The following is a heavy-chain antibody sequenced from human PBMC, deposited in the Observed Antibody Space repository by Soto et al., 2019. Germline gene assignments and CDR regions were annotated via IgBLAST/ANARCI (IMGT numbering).Heavy chain of an antibody. D-gene: IGHD5-12*01. V-gene: IGHV4-34*01. CDR3: ARSVRRWLQHNWFDP. J-gene: IGHJ5*02. CDR1: GGSFSGYY. Sequence: SETLSLTCAVYGGSFSGYYWSWIRQPPGKGLEWIGEINHSGSTNYNPSLKSRVTISVDTSKNQFSLKLSSVTAADTAVYYCARSVRRWLQHNWFDPWGQGTPVTVS. CDR2: INHSGST.